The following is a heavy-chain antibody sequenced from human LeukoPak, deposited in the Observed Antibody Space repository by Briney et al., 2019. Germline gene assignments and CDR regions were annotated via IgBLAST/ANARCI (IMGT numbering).Heavy chain of an antibody. J-gene: IGHJ4*02. CDR3: ARDKWELPEYYFDY. V-gene: IGHV3-33*01. D-gene: IGHD1-26*01. CDR2: IWYDGSNK. Sequence: PGGSLRLSCAASGFTFSSYGMHWVRQAPGKGLEWVAVIWYDGSNKYYADSVKGRFTISRDNSKNTLYLQMNSLRAEDTAVYYCARDKWELPEYYFDYWGQGTLVTVSS. CDR1: GFTFSSYG.